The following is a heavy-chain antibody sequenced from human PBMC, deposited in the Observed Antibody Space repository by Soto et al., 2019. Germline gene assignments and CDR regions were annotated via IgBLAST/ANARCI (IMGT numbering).Heavy chain of an antibody. V-gene: IGHV4-31*03. CDR1: GGSISSGGYY. CDR3: AREEAYSYGYSWYFDL. D-gene: IGHD5-18*01. J-gene: IGHJ2*01. CDR2: IYYSGST. Sequence: QVQLQESGPGLVKPSQTLSLTCTVSGGSISSGGYYWSWIRQHPGKGLEWIGYIYYSGSTYYNPSYESRVSISVDTSKNHLSLKLRSVTAADTAVYYCAREEAYSYGYSWYFDLWGRGTLVTVSS.